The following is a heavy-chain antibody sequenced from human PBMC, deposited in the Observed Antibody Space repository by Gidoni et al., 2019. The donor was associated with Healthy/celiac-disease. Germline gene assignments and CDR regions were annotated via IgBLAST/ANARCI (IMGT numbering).Heavy chain of an antibody. CDR2: IYSGGST. CDR3: ARGPGPGSRDY. Sequence: EVQLVESGGSLSQPGGSLRLSCAASGFTVSSNYMSWVRQAPGKGLECVYVIYSGGSTYYADSVKGRFTISRDNSKNTLYLHMNSLRADDTAVYYCARGPGPGSRDYWGQGTLVTVSS. CDR1: GFTVSSNY. V-gene: IGHV3-53*01. J-gene: IGHJ4*02. D-gene: IGHD1-26*01.